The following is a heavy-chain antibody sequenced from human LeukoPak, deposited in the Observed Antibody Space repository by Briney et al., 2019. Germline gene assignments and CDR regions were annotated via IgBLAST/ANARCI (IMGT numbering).Heavy chain of an antibody. CDR2: IRPMTGDT. CDR1: GGTFSSYA. V-gene: IGHV1-2*02. CDR3: GRGVQSFDP. Sequence: GASVKVSCKASGGTFSSYAISWVRQAPGQGLEWLGYIRPMTGDTNYAQKFQDRVTFSMDTSTATAYMELRSLRSDDTAFYYCGRGVQSFDPWGQGTLVTVSS. J-gene: IGHJ5*02.